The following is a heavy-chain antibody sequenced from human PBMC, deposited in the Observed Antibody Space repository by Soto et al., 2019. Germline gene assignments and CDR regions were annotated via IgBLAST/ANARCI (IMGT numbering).Heavy chain of an antibody. Sequence: QVQLVESGGGVVQPGRSLRLSCAASGFSFGSFVMHWVRQAPGTGLEWVAIIWYDGSNKYYADSVKGRFTISRDNSKNTLYLQMNSLRDEDTAVYYCAKGYRQCSEWGQGTLVTVSS. D-gene: IGHD5-18*01. CDR3: AKGYRQCSE. CDR2: IWYDGSNK. V-gene: IGHV3-33*06. CDR1: GFSFGSFV. J-gene: IGHJ4*02.